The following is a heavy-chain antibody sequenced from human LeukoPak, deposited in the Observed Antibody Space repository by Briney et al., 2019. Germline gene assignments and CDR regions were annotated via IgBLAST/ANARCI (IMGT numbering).Heavy chain of an antibody. D-gene: IGHD3-22*01. CDR1: GGTFSSYA. CDR2: IIPIFGTA. V-gene: IGHV1-69*13. J-gene: IGHJ4*02. Sequence: SVKVSCKASGGTFSSYATSWVRQAPGQGLEWMGGIIPIFGTANYAQKFQGRVTITADESTSTAYMELSSLRSEDTAVYYCARDPYYYDSSGYLWGQGTLVTVSS. CDR3: ARDPYYYDSSGYL.